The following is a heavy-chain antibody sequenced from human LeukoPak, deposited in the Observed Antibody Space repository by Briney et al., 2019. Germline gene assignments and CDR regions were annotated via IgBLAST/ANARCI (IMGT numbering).Heavy chain of an antibody. CDR2: ISSSSSTI. CDR1: GSTFSSYS. V-gene: IGHV3-48*01. CDR3: ARIKVEYYDFWSGYDAFDY. Sequence: GGSLRLSCAASGSTFSSYSMNWVRQAPGKGLEWVSYISSSSSTIYYADSVKGRFTISRDNAKNSLYLQMNSLRAEDTAVYYCARIKVEYYDFWSGYDAFDYWGQGTLVTVSS. J-gene: IGHJ4*02. D-gene: IGHD3-3*01.